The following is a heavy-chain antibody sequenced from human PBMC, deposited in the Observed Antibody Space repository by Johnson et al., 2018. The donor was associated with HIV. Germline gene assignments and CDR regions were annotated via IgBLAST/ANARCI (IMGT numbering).Heavy chain of an antibody. CDR2: ISWNSGSI. CDR3: ARDIREEYSSSSSAFDI. CDR1: GFTLHDHA. V-gene: IGHV3-9*01. D-gene: IGHD6-6*01. Sequence: EVQLVESGGGLVQPGGSLRLSCAASGFTLHDHAMHWVRQAPGQGLAWVSGISWNSGSIGHADSVKGRFTISRDNAKNSLYLQMNSLRGEDTALYYCARDIREEYSSSSSAFDIWGQGTMVTVSS. J-gene: IGHJ3*02.